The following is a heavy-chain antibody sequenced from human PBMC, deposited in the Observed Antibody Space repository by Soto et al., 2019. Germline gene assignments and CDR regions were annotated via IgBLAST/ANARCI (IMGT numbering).Heavy chain of an antibody. D-gene: IGHD2-15*01. Sequence: EVRLMQSAAEMKTPGESLRISCQGSGFSFTGYWVAWVRQMPGKGLEWMGVIYPGDSDTRYSPSFHGQVSLSVDKSIRTAYLQGTSLQASDTAIYYCAISLHSGGDFDFWGQGTLVTVSS. CDR2: IYPGDSDT. V-gene: IGHV5-51*01. J-gene: IGHJ4*02. CDR3: AISLHSGGDFDF. CDR1: GFSFTGYW.